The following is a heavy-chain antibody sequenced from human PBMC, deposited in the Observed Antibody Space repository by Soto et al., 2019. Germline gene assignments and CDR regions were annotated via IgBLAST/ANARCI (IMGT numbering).Heavy chain of an antibody. Sequence: LRLSCAASGFTFSDYYMSWIRQAPGKGLEWVSYISSSGSTIYYADSVKGRFTISRDNAKNSLYLQMNSLRAEDTAVYYCAGSGWYHNWFDPWGQGTLVTVSS. CDR3: AGSGWYHNWFDP. J-gene: IGHJ5*02. CDR2: ISSSGSTI. D-gene: IGHD6-19*01. V-gene: IGHV3-11*01. CDR1: GFTFSDYY.